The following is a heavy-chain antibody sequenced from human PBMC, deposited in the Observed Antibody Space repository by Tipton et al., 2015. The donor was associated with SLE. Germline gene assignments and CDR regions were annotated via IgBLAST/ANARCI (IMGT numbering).Heavy chain of an antibody. Sequence: SLRLSCATSGFTCSSYALRWVRRAPGKGLEWVSAISGGGGSTYYADFVKGRFSISIDKSKKTLFLQMNSLRVDDTATYYCAKFEKTTDFYLDSWGQGTLVSVSS. CDR1: GFTCSSYA. CDR3: AKFEKTTDFYLDS. D-gene: IGHD1/OR15-1a*01. J-gene: IGHJ4*02. CDR2: ISGGGGST. V-gene: IGHV3-23*01.